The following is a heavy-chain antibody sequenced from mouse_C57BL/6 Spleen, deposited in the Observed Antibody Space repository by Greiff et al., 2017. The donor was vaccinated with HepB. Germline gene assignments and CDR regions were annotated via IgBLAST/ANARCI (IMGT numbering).Heavy chain of an antibody. V-gene: IGHV1-15*01. J-gene: IGHJ2*01. CDR2: IDPETGGT. CDR1: GYTFTDYE. CDR3: TRGSHYFDY. Sequence: VQLQESGAELVRPGASVTLSCKASGYTFTDYEMHWVKQTPVHGLEWIGAIDPETGGTAYNQKFKGKAILTADKSSSTAYMELRSLTSEDSAVYYCTRGSHYFDYWGQGTTLTVSS.